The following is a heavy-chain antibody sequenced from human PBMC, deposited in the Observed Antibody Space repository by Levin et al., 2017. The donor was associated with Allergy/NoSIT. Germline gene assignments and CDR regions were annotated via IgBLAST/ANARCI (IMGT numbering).Heavy chain of an antibody. D-gene: IGHD3-9*01. CDR1: GFTFSSYP. CDR3: AQGDTMEREYYDILTGYYRDQKIDAFDI. V-gene: IGHV3-23*01. CDR2: ISGSGGST. Sequence: QPGGSLRLSCAASGFTFSSYPMSWVRQAPGKGLEWVSAISGSGGSTYYADSVKGRFTISRDNSKNTLYLQMNSLRAEDTAVYYCAQGDTMEREYYDILTGYYRDQKIDAFDIWGQGTMVTVSS. J-gene: IGHJ3*02.